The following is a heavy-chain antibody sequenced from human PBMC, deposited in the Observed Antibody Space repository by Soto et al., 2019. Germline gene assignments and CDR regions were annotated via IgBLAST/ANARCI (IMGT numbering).Heavy chain of an antibody. J-gene: IGHJ6*02. V-gene: IGHV3-30*18. Sequence: QVQLVESGGGVVQPGRSLRLSCAASGFTFSSYGMHWVRQAPGKGLEWVAVISYDGSNKYYADSVKGRFTISRDNSKNTLYLQMNSLRAEDTAVYYCAKGGKLGSGSWYYYGMDVWGQGTTVTVSS. CDR3: AKGGKLGSGSWYYYGMDV. CDR1: GFTFSSYG. CDR2: ISYDGSNK. D-gene: IGHD3-10*01.